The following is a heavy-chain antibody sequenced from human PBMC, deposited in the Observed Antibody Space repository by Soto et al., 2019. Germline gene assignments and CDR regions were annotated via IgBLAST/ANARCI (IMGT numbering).Heavy chain of an antibody. CDR1: GGTFSSYA. Sequence: QVQLVQSGAEVKKPGSSVKVSCKASGGTFSSYAISWVRQAPGQGLEWMGGIIPIFGTANYAQKFQGRVTITAEETTSRADKELSSLRAEDTAVDYCARGGRGYSYGGDYWGQGTLVTVSS. J-gene: IGHJ4*02. CDR2: IIPIFGTA. V-gene: IGHV1-69*01. CDR3: ARGGRGYSYGGDY. D-gene: IGHD5-18*01.